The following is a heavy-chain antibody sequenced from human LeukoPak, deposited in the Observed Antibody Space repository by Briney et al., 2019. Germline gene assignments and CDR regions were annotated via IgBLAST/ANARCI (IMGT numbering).Heavy chain of an antibody. CDR2: INPRGGST. CDR3: VRDLFAYDSSGYYFDY. D-gene: IGHD3-22*01. CDR1: GYTFTSYG. J-gene: IGHJ4*02. V-gene: IGHV1-46*01. Sequence: ASVKVSCKASGYTFTSYGISWVRQAPGQGLEWMGIINPRGGSTSYAQKFQGRVTMTRDTSTSTVYMELSSLRSEDTAVYYCVRDLFAYDSSGYYFDYWGQGTLVTVSS.